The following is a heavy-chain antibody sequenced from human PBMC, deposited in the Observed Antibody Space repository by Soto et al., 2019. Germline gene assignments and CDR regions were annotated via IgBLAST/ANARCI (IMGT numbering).Heavy chain of an antibody. CDR3: ARDRTFDY. V-gene: IGHV4-31*03. CDR2: IYDSVTT. J-gene: IGHJ4*02. Sequence: TLSLTCTVSGGSISSGGHYWGWIRQQPGKGLEWIGYIYDSVTTYYNPSLKSRVSISIDTSKNQFSLKLTSVTAADTAVYYCARDRTFDYWGQGTLVTVSS. CDR1: GGSISSGGHY.